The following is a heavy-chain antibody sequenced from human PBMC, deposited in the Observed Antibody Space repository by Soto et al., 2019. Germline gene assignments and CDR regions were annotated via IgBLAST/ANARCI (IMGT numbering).Heavy chain of an antibody. J-gene: IGHJ4*02. CDR2: INHSGST. D-gene: IGHD6-25*01. Sequence: SETLSLTCAVYGGSFSGYYWSWIRQPPGKGLEWIGEINHSGSTNYNPSLKSRVTISVDTSKNQFSLKLSSVTAADTAVYYCARLYGFSGFDYWGQGILVTVS. CDR1: GGSFSGYY. V-gene: IGHV4-34*01. CDR3: ARLYGFSGFDY.